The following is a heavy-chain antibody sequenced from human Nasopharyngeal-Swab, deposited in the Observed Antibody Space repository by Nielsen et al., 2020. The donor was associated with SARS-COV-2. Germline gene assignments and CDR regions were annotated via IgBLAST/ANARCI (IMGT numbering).Heavy chain of an antibody. CDR2: ISGGST. D-gene: IGHD5-18*01. CDR3: AKDRQLWSNDFDY. CDR1: GFTVSSNE. V-gene: IGHV3-38-3*01. Sequence: GGSLRLSCAASGFTVSSNEMSWVRQAPGKGLEWGSSISGGSTSYADSRKGRFTISRDNSKNTLYLQMNSLRAEDTAMYYCAKDRQLWSNDFDYWGQGTLVTVSS. J-gene: IGHJ4*02.